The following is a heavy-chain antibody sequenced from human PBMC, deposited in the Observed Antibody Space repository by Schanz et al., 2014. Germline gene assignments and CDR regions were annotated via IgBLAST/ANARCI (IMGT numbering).Heavy chain of an antibody. CDR1: GFTFSIYA. D-gene: IGHD7-27*01. V-gene: IGHV3-64*04. CDR3: ARELPGVVAFDF. CDR2: ISHDGYST. Sequence: VQLVESGGGLVQPGGSLRLSCSASGFTFSIYAMHWVRQAPGKGLEYVSAISHDGYSTYYADSVKGRFTISRDNSKNSLFLQMNNLRADDTAVYYCARELPGVVAFDFWGQGTMVTVAS. J-gene: IGHJ3*01.